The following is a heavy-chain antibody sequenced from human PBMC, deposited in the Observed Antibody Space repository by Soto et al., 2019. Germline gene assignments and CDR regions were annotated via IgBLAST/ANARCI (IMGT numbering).Heavy chain of an antibody. CDR1: GGSITSSSHF. D-gene: IGHD6-25*01. V-gene: IGHV4-39*01. Sequence: LSLTCTVSGGSITSSSHFWGWVRQPPGKGLEWIGTIYFTGNTYYTPSLKSRLTMSIDTSKNEFSLRLNSVTAADTAVYYCAGQTFTIAAASYGRSNWFDPWGPGTLVTVSS. CDR2: IYFTGNT. CDR3: AGQTFTIAAASYGRSNWFDP. J-gene: IGHJ5*02.